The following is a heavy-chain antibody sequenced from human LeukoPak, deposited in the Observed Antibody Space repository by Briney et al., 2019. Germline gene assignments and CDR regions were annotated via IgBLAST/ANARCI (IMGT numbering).Heavy chain of an antibody. J-gene: IGHJ4*02. CDR3: ARDRYYDSSDYFYNSYFDN. D-gene: IGHD3-22*01. CDR2: VYYNGNT. V-gene: IGHV4-39*02. CDR1: GGSINSNDY. Sequence: SETLSLTCTVSGGSINSNDYWGWIRQPPGRGLEYIGSVYYNGNTYYNPSLKSRVTISRDSPKNQISLKVTSVTAADTAVYYCARDRYYDSSDYFYNSYFDNWGQGTLVTVSS.